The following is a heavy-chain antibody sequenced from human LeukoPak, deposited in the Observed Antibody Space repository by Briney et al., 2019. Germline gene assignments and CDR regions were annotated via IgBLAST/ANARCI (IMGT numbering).Heavy chain of an antibody. V-gene: IGHV4-34*01. J-gene: IGHJ4*02. CDR3: AISGYSSGWYFYFDY. Sequence: SETLSLTCAVYGGSFSGYYWSWIRQPPGKGLEWIGEINHSGSTNYNPSLKSRVTISVDTSKNQFSLKLSSVTAADTAVYYCAISGYSSGWYFYFDYWGQGTLVTVSS. CDR1: GGSFSGYY. CDR2: INHSGST. D-gene: IGHD6-19*01.